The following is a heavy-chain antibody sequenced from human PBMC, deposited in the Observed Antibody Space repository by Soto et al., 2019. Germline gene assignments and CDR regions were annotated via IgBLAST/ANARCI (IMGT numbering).Heavy chain of an antibody. CDR1: GYTFISYD. CDR3: ARATTVPTAPNYFYYYYMDV. Sequence: QVQLVQSGAEVKKPGASVKVSCKASGYTFISYDISWVRQAPGQGLEWMGWISAYSANTNYAQNLQGRVTMTADTSTSTAYMELRSLRSDDTAVYYCARATTVPTAPNYFYYYYMDVWGKGTTVTVSS. D-gene: IGHD4-4*01. CDR2: ISAYSANT. J-gene: IGHJ6*03. V-gene: IGHV1-18*01.